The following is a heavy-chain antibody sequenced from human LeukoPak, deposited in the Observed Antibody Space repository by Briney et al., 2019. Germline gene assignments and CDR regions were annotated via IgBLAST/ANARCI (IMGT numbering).Heavy chain of an antibody. V-gene: IGHV1-2*02. CDR2: INPHSGGT. D-gene: IGHD3-10*01. J-gene: IGHJ4*02. Sequence: ASVKVSCKASGYTFTGYYIHWVRQAPGQGLEWMGWINPHSGGTSYAQNFQGRVTMTRDTSISTAYMDLSRLRSDDTAFYYCARDSNYYGSGSYYNSVYWGQGTLVTVSS. CDR3: ARDSNYYGSGSYYNSVY. CDR1: GYTFTGYY.